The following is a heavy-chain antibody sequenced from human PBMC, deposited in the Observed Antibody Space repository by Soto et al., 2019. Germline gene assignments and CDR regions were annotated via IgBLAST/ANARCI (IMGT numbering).Heavy chain of an antibody. CDR1: GYTFTGYY. Sequence: ASVKVSFKASGYTFTGYYMHWLRQAPGQGLEWMGWINPNSGGTNYAQKFQGRVTMTRDTSISTAYMELSRLRSDDTAVYYCARNERITIFGVVSARNWGQGTLVTVSS. D-gene: IGHD3-3*01. CDR2: INPNSGGT. V-gene: IGHV1-2*02. CDR3: ARNERITIFGVVSARN. J-gene: IGHJ4*02.